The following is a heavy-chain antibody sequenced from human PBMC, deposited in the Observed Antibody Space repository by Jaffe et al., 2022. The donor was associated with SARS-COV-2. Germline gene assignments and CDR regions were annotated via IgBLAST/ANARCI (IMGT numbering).Heavy chain of an antibody. CDR3: ASHVKGGGYNFDY. J-gene: IGHJ4*02. Sequence: QLQLQESGPGLVKPSETLSLTCTVSGGSISSSSYYWGWIRQPPGKGLEWIGSIYYSGTTYYNPSVKSRVTISVDTSKNQFSLKLTSVTAADTAVYYCASHVKGGGYNFDYWGQGTLVTVSS. CDR1: GGSISSSSYY. CDR2: IYYSGTT. D-gene: IGHD3-16*01. V-gene: IGHV4-39*01.